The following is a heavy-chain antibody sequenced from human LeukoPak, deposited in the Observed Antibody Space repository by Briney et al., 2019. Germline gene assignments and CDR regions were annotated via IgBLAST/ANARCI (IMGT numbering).Heavy chain of an antibody. CDR1: GFTFSSYA. D-gene: IGHD1-26*01. CDR2: IKSNGDTT. V-gene: IGHV3-64D*06. CDR3: VKGNGGSYDY. Sequence: GGSLRLSCSASGFTFSSYALYWVRQAPGKGLEYVSAIKSNGDTTYYADSVKGRFTISRDNSKNTLFLQMSSLRAEDTAVYYCVKGNGGSYDYWGQGTLVTVSS. J-gene: IGHJ4*02.